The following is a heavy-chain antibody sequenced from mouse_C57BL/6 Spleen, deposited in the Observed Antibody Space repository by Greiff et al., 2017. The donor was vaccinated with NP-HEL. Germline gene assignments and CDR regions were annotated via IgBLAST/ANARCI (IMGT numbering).Heavy chain of an antibody. D-gene: IGHD2-4*01. Sequence: VQLQQPGAELVMPGASVKLSCKASGYTFTSYWMHWVKQRPGQGLEWIGEIDPSDSYTNYNQKFKGKSTLTVDKSSSTAYMQLSSLTSEDSAVYYCARFYDYDSWYFDVWGTGTTVTVSS. CDR2: IDPSDSYT. CDR1: GYTFTSYW. CDR3: ARFYDYDSWYFDV. V-gene: IGHV1-69*01. J-gene: IGHJ1*03.